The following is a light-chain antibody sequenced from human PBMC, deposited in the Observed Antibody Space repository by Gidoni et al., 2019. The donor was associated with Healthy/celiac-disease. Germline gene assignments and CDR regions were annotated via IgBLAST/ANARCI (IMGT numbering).Light chain of an antibody. CDR1: QSISSW. Sequence: DIQMTKSPSTLSASVGNRVTITCRASQSISSWLAWYQQKPGKAPKLLIYKASSLESGVPSRFRGSGSGTEFTLTISSLQPDDFATYYCQQYNSYSTFXPXTKVDIK. CDR3: QQYNSYST. CDR2: KAS. J-gene: IGKJ3*01. V-gene: IGKV1-5*03.